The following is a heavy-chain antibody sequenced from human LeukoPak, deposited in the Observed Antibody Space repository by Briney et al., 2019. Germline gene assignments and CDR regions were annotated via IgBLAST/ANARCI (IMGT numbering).Heavy chain of an antibody. J-gene: IGHJ4*02. V-gene: IGHV4-34*01. CDR3: ARGARELVLIFDY. CDR1: GGSFSGYY. D-gene: IGHD6-13*01. CDR2: INHSGST. Sequence: KASETLSLTCAVCGGSFSGYYWSWIRQPPGKGLEWIGEINHSGSTNYNPSLKSRVTISVDTSKNQFSLKLSSVTAADTAVYYCARGARELVLIFDYWGQGTLVTVSS.